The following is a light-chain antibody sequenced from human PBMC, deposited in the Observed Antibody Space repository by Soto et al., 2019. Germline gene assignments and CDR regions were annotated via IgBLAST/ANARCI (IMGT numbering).Light chain of an antibody. Sequence: QPVLTQPPSSSASPGESARLTCTLPSDINVRRYNIYWYQQKPGSPPRFLVYYYSDSDEGQGSGVPSRFSGSKDASANTGILLISGLQFEDEADYYCMIWPGNAPFVVFGAGTKLTVL. V-gene: IGLV5-37*01. J-gene: IGLJ2*01. CDR3: MIWPGNAPFVV. CDR2: YYSDSDE. CDR1: SDINVRRYN.